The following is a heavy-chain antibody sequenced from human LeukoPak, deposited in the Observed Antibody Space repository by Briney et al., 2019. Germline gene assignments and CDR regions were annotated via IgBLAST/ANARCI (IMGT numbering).Heavy chain of an antibody. Sequence: ASVKVSCKASGYTFTGYYMHWVRQASGQGLEWMGWINPNSGGTDYAQKFQGRVTMTRDTSISTAYMELNRLRSDDTAVYDCASRDGPQGGFDYWGQGTLVTVSS. J-gene: IGHJ4*02. V-gene: IGHV1-2*02. CDR2: INPNSGGT. CDR3: ASRDGPQGGFDY. CDR1: GYTFTGYY. D-gene: IGHD5-24*01.